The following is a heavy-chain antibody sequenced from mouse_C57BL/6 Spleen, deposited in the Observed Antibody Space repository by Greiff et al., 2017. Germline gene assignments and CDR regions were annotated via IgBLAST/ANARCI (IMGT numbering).Heavy chain of an antibody. J-gene: IGHJ1*03. D-gene: IGHD1-1*01. CDR3: AREAFITTGVAPV. CDR1: GYTFTDYY. Sequence: VQLQQSGPELVKPGASVKISCKASGYTFTDYYMNWVKQSHGKSLEWIGDINPNNGGTSYNQKFKGKATLTVDKSSSTAYMELRSLTSEDSAVYYCAREAFITTGVAPVWGTGTTVTVSS. V-gene: IGHV1-26*01. CDR2: INPNNGGT.